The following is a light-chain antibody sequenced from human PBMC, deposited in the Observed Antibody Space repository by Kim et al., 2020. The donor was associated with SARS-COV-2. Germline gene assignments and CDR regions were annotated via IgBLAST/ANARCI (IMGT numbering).Light chain of an antibody. Sequence: VSVSPGRTATFTGSGDNLGDDYICWYQQKSGQSPVLVIYQNYKRPSGIPERFSGSNSGNTATLTISGTQAMDEADYYCQAWDFNRVFGRGTQLTVL. CDR3: QAWDFNRV. J-gene: IGLJ7*01. CDR1: NLGDDY. V-gene: IGLV3-1*01. CDR2: QNY.